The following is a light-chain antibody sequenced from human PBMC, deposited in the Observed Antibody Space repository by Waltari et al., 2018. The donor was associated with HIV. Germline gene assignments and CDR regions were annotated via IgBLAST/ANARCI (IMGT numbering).Light chain of an antibody. CDR3: GTWDSSVSAGV. Sequence: QSVLTQPPSVSAAPGQRVTIPFSGGPSTAGKNYVSWYQQFPETAPKLIIYDSNNRPSGIPDRFSGSKSGTSATLTITGLQTGDEADYYCGTWDSSVSAGVFGGGSKLTVL. V-gene: IGLV1-51*01. CDR2: DSN. J-gene: IGLJ3*02. CDR1: PSTAGKNY.